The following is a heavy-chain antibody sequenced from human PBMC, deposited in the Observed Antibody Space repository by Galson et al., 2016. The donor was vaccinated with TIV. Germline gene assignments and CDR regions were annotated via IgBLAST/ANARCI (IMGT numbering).Heavy chain of an antibody. Sequence: QSGAEVKKPGGSLKISCKTSGYRFSHSWIGWVRQKPGKGLEWVGHIYPGDSDTRYSPSFQGHVTISADTSIDTAYLQWGSLKASDPAIYYCARHGYDFWNGQDYSFYGMDVWGQGTTVTVSS. J-gene: IGHJ6*02. CDR3: ARHGYDFWNGQDYSFYGMDV. CDR1: GYRFSHSW. D-gene: IGHD3-3*01. CDR2: IYPGDSDT. V-gene: IGHV5-51*01.